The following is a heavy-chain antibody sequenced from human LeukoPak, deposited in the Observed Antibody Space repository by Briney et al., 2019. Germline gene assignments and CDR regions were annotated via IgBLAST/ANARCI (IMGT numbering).Heavy chain of an antibody. J-gene: IGHJ4*02. V-gene: IGHV5-51*01. D-gene: IGHD3-10*01. CDR3: ARRLSYGSGSYTDFDY. Sequence: GESLKISCKGSGYSFTTYWIGWVRQMPGKGLEWMGIIYPGDSDTRYRPSFQGQVTISADKSISTAYLQWSSLKASDTAMYYCARRLSYGSGSYTDFDYWGQGTLVTVSS. CDR1: GYSFTTYW. CDR2: IYPGDSDT.